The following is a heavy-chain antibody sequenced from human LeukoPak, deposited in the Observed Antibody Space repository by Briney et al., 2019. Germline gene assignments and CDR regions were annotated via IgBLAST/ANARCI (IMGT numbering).Heavy chain of an antibody. CDR3: TRDVNFVMGTAHFDY. Sequence: PGGSLRLSCTPSGFSFCVYDMSWVRQAPGKGLEGVTFIKTRGYGGTAEYAASVKGRFTISRDDSKSIAYLQLNSLNTEDTAVYYCTRDVNFVMGTAHFDYGGQGTLVTVSS. V-gene: IGHV3-49*04. CDR2: IKTRGYGGTA. J-gene: IGHJ4*02. D-gene: IGHD2-21*02. CDR1: GFSFCVYD.